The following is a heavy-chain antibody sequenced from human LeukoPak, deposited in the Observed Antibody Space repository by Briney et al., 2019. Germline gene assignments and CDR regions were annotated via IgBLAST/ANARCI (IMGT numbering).Heavy chain of an antibody. CDR1: GFTFSSYA. CDR2: IGGSGATI. V-gene: IGHV3-23*01. Sequence: GGSLRLSCAASGFTFSSYAMSWVRQAPGKGLEWVSAIGGSGATIYYADSVKGRFTISRDNSKNTLYLQMNSLRAEDTAVYYCAKTQYSSSWSPLGTFDYWGQGTLVTVSS. CDR3: AKTQYSSSWSPLGTFDY. J-gene: IGHJ4*02. D-gene: IGHD6-13*01.